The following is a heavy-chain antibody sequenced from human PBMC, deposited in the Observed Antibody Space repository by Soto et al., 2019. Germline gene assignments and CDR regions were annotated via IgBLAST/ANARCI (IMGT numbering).Heavy chain of an antibody. CDR2: IDPSDSYT. CDR3: ARHNGCWYWYMVDY. V-gene: IGHV5-10-1*01. D-gene: IGHD2-8*02. Sequence: PGESLKISCKGSGYSFTSYWISWVRQMPGKGLEWMGRIDPSDSYTNYSPSFQGHVTISADKSISTAYLQWSSLKASDTAMYYCARHNGCWYWYMVDYWGQGTLVTVAS. J-gene: IGHJ4*02. CDR1: GYSFTSYW.